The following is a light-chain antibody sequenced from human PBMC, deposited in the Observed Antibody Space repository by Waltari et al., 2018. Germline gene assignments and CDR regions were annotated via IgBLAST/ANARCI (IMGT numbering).Light chain of an antibody. V-gene: IGKV3-11*01. Sequence: ETVLTQSPATLSLSPGERATLSCRASQSVSIYLACYQQKLGQAPRLLIYDASNRAAGIPARFSGSGSGTDFTLTISSLEPEDFAVYYCQQRSNWPITFGQGTRLEIK. CDR2: DAS. J-gene: IGKJ5*01. CDR1: QSVSIY. CDR3: QQRSNWPIT.